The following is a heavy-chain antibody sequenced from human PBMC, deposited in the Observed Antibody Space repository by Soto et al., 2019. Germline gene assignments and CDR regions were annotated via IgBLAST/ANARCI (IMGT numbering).Heavy chain of an antibody. CDR3: AKDWRYNYDTDAFDI. Sequence: PRGSLRLSCASSIFPFSAYAMHWVRQAPGKGLEWVAVISYDGSEKYYADSVKGRFTISRDNSKNTLYLQMDSLRTEDTAVYFCAKDWRYNYDTDAFDIWGKGTMVTVS. V-gene: IGHV3-30*18. CDR2: ISYDGSEK. J-gene: IGHJ3*02. CDR1: IFPFSAYA. D-gene: IGHD5-18*01.